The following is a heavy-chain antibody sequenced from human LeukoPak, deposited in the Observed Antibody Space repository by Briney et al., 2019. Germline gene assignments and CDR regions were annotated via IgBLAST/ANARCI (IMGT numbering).Heavy chain of an antibody. J-gene: IGHJ4*02. Sequence: ASVKVSCKAFGWTFSNYAIRWVRQAPGQGLELMGIIIPIFGTANYAQKFQGRVTITTDESTRTAYMEPSRLRSEDTDVYYCAIAFGAAGTVYWGQGTLVTVSS. CDR3: AIAFGAAGTVY. D-gene: IGHD6-13*01. CDR2: IIPIFGTA. V-gene: IGHV1-69*05. CDR1: GWTFSNYA.